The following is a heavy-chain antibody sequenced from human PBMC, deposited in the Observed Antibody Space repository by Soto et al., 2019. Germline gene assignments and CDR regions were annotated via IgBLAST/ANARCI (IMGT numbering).Heavy chain of an antibody. J-gene: IGHJ3*01. Sequence: SVKVSCKTSGFTFTNSAVQWVRQARGQRLEWIGWIIVAGGRTNYAREVQERVTISRDTSTSTAYMELSGLRSEDTAVYYCVAELYSGGGCCSFDFWGQGTMVTVSS. CDR1: GFTFTNSA. V-gene: IGHV1-58*01. CDR2: IIVAGGRT. D-gene: IGHD2-21*02. CDR3: VAELYSGGGCCSFDF.